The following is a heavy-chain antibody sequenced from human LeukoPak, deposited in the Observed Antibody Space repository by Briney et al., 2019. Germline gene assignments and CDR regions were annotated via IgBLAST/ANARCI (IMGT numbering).Heavy chain of an antibody. J-gene: IGHJ6*02. Sequence: AETLSLTCGVSVGSINSGNCGTCVRQPPGKGLEWIGEIHHNGAGNYNPSLKSRVTISADTFKNHFSLIVTSLTAADTAVYYCAAAPILRGEGGEHHKYGMAVWGQGTTVIVSS. V-gene: IGHV4/OR15-8*01. CDR3: AAAPILRGEGGEHHKYGMAV. CDR1: VGSINSGNC. D-gene: IGHD2-2*02. CDR2: IHHNGAG.